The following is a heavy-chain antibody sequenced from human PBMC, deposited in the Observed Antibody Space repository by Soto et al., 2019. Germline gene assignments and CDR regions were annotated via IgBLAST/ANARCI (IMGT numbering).Heavy chain of an antibody. CDR1: GGTFSSYA. V-gene: IGHV1-69*01. J-gene: IGHJ1*01. Sequence: QVQLVQSGAEVKKPGSSVKVSCKASGGTFSSYAISWVRQAPGQGLEWMGGIIPIFGTANYAQKFQGRVTITADESTSTAYMELSSLRSEDTAVYYCARGGMANGPHGPSPFEYFQHWGQGTLVTVSS. CDR3: ARGGMANGPHGPSPFEYFQH. CDR2: IIPIFGTA. D-gene: IGHD3-16*01.